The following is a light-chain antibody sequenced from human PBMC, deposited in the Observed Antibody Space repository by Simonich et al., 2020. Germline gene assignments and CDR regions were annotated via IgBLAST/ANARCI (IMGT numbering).Light chain of an antibody. V-gene: IGKV3-11*01. CDR3: QQRSNWPRT. Sequence: EIVLTQSPATLSLSPGERATLSCRASQSVRSSLAWYQQKPGQAPRLLIYDASNRATGIPAMFSVSGSGTDFTLTISSLEPEDFAVYYCQQRSNWPRTFGQGTKVEIK. J-gene: IGKJ1*01. CDR1: QSVRSS. CDR2: DAS.